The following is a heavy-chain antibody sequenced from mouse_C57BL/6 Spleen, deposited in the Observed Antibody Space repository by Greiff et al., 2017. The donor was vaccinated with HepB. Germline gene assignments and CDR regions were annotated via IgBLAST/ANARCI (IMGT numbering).Heavy chain of an antibody. Sequence: EVQRVESGGGLVQSGRSLRLSCATSGFTFSDFYMEWVRQAPGKGLEWIAASRNKANDYTTEYSASVKGRFIVSRDTSQSILYLQMNALRAEDTAIYYCARDGDDGYYQGGYFDGWGKGTTVTVSS. V-gene: IGHV7-1*01. CDR2: SRNKANDYTT. J-gene: IGHJ1*03. CDR3: ARDGDDGYYQGGYFDG. D-gene: IGHD2-3*01. CDR1: GFTFSDFY.